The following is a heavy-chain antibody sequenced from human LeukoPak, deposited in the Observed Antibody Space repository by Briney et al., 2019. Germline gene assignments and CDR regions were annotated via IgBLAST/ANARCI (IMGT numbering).Heavy chain of an antibody. Sequence: SETLSLTCTVSGGSISSGTHYWSWIRQPAGKGLEWIGRIYTSGSTNYNPSLKSRVTISVDTSKNQFSLKLSSVTAADTAVYYCARDTRGYCSGGSCSMFDYWGQGTLVTVSS. CDR1: GGSISSGTHY. D-gene: IGHD2-15*01. CDR3: ARDTRGYCSGGSCSMFDY. J-gene: IGHJ4*02. V-gene: IGHV4-61*02. CDR2: IYTSGST.